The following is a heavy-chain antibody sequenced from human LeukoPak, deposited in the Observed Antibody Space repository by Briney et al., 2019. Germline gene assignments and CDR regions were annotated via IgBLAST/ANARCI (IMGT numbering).Heavy chain of an antibody. CDR3: ARGKGYFDY. J-gene: IGHJ4*02. V-gene: IGHV3-23*01. CDR2: ISGSGGST. Sequence: GSLRLSCAASGFTFSSYAMSWVRQAPGKGLEWVSAISGSGGSTYYADSVKGRFAISRDNAKDSLYLQMNSLRAEDTAVYYCARGKGYFDYWGQGTLVTVSS. CDR1: GFTFSSYA.